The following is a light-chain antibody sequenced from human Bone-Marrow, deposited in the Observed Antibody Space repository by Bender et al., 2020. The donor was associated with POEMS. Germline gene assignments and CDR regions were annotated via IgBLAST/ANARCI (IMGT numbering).Light chain of an antibody. CDR2: DVN. V-gene: IGLV2-11*01. CDR1: SNNFGDYRY. J-gene: IGLJ2*01. CDR3: CSYATTPVV. Sequence: QSALTQPRSVSGSPGQSVTISCTGTSNNFGDYRYVSWYQQQHPDKAPKLMIYDVNERPSGVPDRFLGSKSGNTASLTISGLQSEDEADYYCCSYATTPVVFGEGTKLTVL.